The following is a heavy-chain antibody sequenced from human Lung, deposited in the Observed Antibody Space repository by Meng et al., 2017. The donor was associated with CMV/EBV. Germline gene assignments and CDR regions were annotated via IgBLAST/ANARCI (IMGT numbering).Heavy chain of an antibody. D-gene: IGHD3-10*01. J-gene: IGHJ6*02. Sequence: GSLRLXXTVSIDSHRSDYWSWVRLPPGKGLEWIAYIYRSGTTNYNPSLKSRVSISLDRSNNRLSLELESVTAADTAIYYCARATTLVRGYVVPYYYVMDAWGQGXTVTVSS. V-gene: IGHV4-59*01. CDR3: ARATTLVRGYVVPYYYVMDA. CDR1: IDSHRSDY. CDR2: IYRSGTT.